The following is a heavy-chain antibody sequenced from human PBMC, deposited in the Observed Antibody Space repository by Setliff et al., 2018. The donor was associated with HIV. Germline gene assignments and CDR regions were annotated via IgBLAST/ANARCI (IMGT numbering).Heavy chain of an antibody. CDR2: INSDGSIT. CDR1: GFTFSLHW. J-gene: IGHJ3*02. V-gene: IGHV3-74*01. D-gene: IGHD6-19*01. CDR3: VRARLSDI. Sequence: TGGSLRLSCAASGFTFSLHWMYWVRQAPGKGLVWVSRINSDGSITNYADSVRGRFTISRDNAKNTVYLQMNSLRAEDTGVYYCVRARLSDIWGQGTMVTVSS.